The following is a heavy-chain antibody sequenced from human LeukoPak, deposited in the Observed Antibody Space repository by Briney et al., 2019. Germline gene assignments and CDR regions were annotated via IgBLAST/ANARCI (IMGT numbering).Heavy chain of an antibody. Sequence: GASVKVSCKVSGYTLTELSMHWVRQAPGKGLEWMGGFDPEDGETIYAQKFQGRVTMTEDTSTDTAYMELSSLRSEDTAVYYCATGLGYCTNGVCYLRWGQGTLVTVSS. V-gene: IGHV1-24*01. J-gene: IGHJ4*02. D-gene: IGHD2-8*01. CDR1: GYTLTELS. CDR3: ATGLGYCTNGVCYLR. CDR2: FDPEDGET.